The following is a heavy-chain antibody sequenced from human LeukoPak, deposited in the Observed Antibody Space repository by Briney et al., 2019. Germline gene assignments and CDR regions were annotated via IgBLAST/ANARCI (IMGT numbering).Heavy chain of an antibody. CDR3: ARDGGAWIQLWLSFDF. Sequence: TGGSLRLSCAASGFTFSNAWMNWVRQAPGKGLEWVGRIKSKTDGGTTDYAAPVKGRFTISRDNSENTLYLQMNSLKIEDTAVYYCARDGGAWIQLWLSFDFWGQGTLVTVSS. CDR1: GFTFSNAW. D-gene: IGHD5-18*01. V-gene: IGHV3-15*07. J-gene: IGHJ4*02. CDR2: IKSKTDGGTT.